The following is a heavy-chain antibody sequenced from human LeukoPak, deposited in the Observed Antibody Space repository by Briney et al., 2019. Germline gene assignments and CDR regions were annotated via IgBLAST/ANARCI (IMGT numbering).Heavy chain of an antibody. V-gene: IGHV3-7*03. CDR2: INHVGDNT. CDR1: GFTFTSYW. D-gene: IGHD3-10*01. J-gene: IGHJ4*02. Sequence: GGSLRLSCAASGFTFTSYWMTWVRQAPGKGLEWVASINHVGDNTYYVDSVRGRFTISRDNAKNSLYLQMNSLTSEDTAVYFCARAFDYSGSGIYEKWGQGTLVTVSS. CDR3: ARAFDYSGSGIYEK.